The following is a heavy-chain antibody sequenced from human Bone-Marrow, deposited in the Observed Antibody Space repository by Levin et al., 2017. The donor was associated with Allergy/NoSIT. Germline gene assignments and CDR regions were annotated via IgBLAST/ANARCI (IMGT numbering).Heavy chain of an antibody. D-gene: IGHD3-16*01. J-gene: IGHJ4*02. CDR1: GFTFSGYW. V-gene: IGHV3-7*04. CDR3: ARGAFYPDY. Sequence: GGSLRLSCAASGFTFSGYWMSWARQAPGKGLEWVANIKHDGSEKYYVDSVKGRFTISRDNAKNFLFLQMNSLRAEDTAVYYCARGAFYPDYWGQGTLVTGSS. CDR2: IKHDGSEK.